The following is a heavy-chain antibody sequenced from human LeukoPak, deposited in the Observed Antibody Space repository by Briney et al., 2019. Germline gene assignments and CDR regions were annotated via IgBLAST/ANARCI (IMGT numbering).Heavy chain of an antibody. D-gene: IGHD3-10*01. V-gene: IGHV4-59*01. CDR2: IYYSGST. CDR3: ARVVGYYGSGTGGWFDP. CDR1: GGSISSYY. Sequence: PSETLSLTCTVSGGSISSYYWSWIRQPPGKGLEWIGYIYYSGSTNYNPSLKSRVTISVDTSKNQFSLKLSSVTAADTAVYYCARVVGYYGSGTGGWFDPWGQGTLVTVSS. J-gene: IGHJ5*02.